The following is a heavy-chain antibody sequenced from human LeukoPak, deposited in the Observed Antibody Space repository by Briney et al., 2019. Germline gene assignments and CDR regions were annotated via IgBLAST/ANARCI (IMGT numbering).Heavy chain of an antibody. Sequence: GESLKISCKGSGYSFTSYWIGWVRQMPGKGLGWMGIIYPGDSDTRYSPSFQGQVTISADKSISTAYLQWSSLKASDTAMYYCARLNEGSSGYSVAYYFDYWGQGTLVTVSS. J-gene: IGHJ4*02. CDR2: IYPGDSDT. CDR1: GYSFTSYW. D-gene: IGHD3-22*01. V-gene: IGHV5-51*01. CDR3: ARLNEGSSGYSVAYYFDY.